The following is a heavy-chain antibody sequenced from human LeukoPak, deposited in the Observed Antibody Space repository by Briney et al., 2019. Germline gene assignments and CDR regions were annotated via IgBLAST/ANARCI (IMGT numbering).Heavy chain of an antibody. V-gene: IGHV3-7*01. Sequence: GGSLRLSCAASGFTFRSYWMSWVRQAPGKGLEWVANINADGSETYYVDSVKGRFAISRDNARNSLYLHMNSLRAEDTALYYCARDPDPGTADYWGQGTLLTVSP. J-gene: IGHJ4*02. CDR3: ARDPDPGTADY. CDR2: INADGSET. D-gene: IGHD1-7*01. CDR1: GFTFRSYW.